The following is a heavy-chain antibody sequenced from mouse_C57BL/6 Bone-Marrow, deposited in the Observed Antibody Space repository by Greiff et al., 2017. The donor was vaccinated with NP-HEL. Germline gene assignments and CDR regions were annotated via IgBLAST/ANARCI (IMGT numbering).Heavy chain of an antibody. V-gene: IGHV6-3*01. J-gene: IGHJ2*01. CDR3: TGRVGDPYYFDY. CDR2: IRLKSDNYAT. CDR1: GFTFSNYW. Sequence: EVKVEESGGGLVQPGGSMKLSCVASGFTFSNYWMNWVRQSPEKGLEWVAQIRLKSDNYATPYAESVKGRFTISRDDSKSSVYLQMNNLRAEDTGIYYCTGRVGDPYYFDYWGQGTTLTVSS. D-gene: IGHD2-13*01.